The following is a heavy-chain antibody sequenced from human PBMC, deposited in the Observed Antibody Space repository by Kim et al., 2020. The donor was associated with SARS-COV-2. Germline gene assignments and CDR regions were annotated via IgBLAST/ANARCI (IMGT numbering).Heavy chain of an antibody. V-gene: IGHV1-2*06. CDR2: INPNSGGT. CDR3: ARDWRRVYGSGSQPLDY. Sequence: ASVKVSCKASGYTFTGYYMHWVRQAPGQGLEWMGRINPNSGGTNYAQKFQGRVTMTRDTSISTAYMELSRLRSDDTAVYYCARDWRRVYGSGSQPLDYWGQGTLVTVSS. D-gene: IGHD3-10*01. J-gene: IGHJ4*02. CDR1: GYTFTGYY.